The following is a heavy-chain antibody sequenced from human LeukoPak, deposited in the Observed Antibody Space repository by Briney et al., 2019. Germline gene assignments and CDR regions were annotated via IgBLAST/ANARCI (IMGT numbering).Heavy chain of an antibody. Sequence: GSLRLSCAASGFTFSNAWMSWVRQAPGKGLEWVGRIKSKTDGGTTDYAAPVKGRFTISRDDSKNTLYLQMNSLKTEDTAVYYCTTGARVTMIVVVITTLDAFDIWGQGTMVTVSS. CDR1: GFTFSNAW. V-gene: IGHV3-15*01. CDR2: IKSKTDGGTT. CDR3: TTGARVTMIVVVITTLDAFDI. J-gene: IGHJ3*02. D-gene: IGHD3-22*01.